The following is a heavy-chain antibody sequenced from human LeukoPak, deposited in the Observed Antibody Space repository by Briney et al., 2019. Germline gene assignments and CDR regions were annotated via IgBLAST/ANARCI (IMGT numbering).Heavy chain of an antibody. Sequence: SVKVSCKASGFAFTSSTIQWVRQARGQRLEWIGWIVVGSGNTNYAQKFQERVIITRDMSTTTVYMELSSLRSEDTAVYYCAGTPWFGELTLDYWGQGTLVTVSS. CDR1: GFAFTSST. CDR3: AGTPWFGELTLDY. D-gene: IGHD3-10*01. CDR2: IVVGSGNT. J-gene: IGHJ4*02. V-gene: IGHV1-58*02.